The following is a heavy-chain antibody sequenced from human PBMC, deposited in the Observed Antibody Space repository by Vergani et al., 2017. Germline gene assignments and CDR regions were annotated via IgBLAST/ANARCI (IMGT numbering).Heavy chain of an antibody. CDR3: ARAYGSGGSCYSRRYFDY. Sequence: QVQLQESGPGLVKPSETLSLTCTVSGGSISSYYWSWIRQPPGKGLEWIGYISYSGSANYNPSLKSRVTISVDTSKNQFSLKLSSVTAADTAVYYWARAYGSGGSCYSRRYFDYWGQGTLVTVSS. CDR1: GGSISSYY. V-gene: IGHV4-59*01. CDR2: ISYSGSA. D-gene: IGHD2-15*01. J-gene: IGHJ4*02.